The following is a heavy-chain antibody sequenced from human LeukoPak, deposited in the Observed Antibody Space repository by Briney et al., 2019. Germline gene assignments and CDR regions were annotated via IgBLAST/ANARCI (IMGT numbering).Heavy chain of an antibody. CDR2: IYYSGST. V-gene: IGHV4-39*01. J-gene: IGHJ4*02. CDR1: GGSISSSSYY. CDR3: VRHPPGPYYDILTGYYAQGYFDY. D-gene: IGHD3-9*01. Sequence: PSETLSLTCTVSGGSISSSSYYWGWIRQPPGKGLEWIGSIYYSGSTYYNPSLKSRVTISVDTSKNQFSLKLSSVTAADTAVYYCVRHPPGPYYDILTGYYAQGYFDYWGQGTLVTVSS.